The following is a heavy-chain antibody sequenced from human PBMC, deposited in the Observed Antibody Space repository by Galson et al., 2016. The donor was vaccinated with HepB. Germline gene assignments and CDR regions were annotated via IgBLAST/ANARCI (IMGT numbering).Heavy chain of an antibody. D-gene: IGHD3-10*01. Sequence: CLRLSCAASGFTVNTYGMSWVRQAPGKGLEWVSSISGSLDYADSVKGRFTISRDNLKNTLYLQMNSLRAEDTAVYYCAAVWFGRETIDCWGQGTLVTVSS. J-gene: IGHJ4*02. CDR1: GFTVNTYG. CDR2: ISGSL. V-gene: IGHV3-23*01. CDR3: AAVWFGRETIDC.